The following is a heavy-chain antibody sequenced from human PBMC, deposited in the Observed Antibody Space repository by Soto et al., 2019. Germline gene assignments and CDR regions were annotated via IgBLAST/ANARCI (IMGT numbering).Heavy chain of an antibody. CDR1: GFTFSSYI. CDR2: ISSSSTTI. CDR3: ARENDYDFWSGYRDFDY. Sequence: GGSLRHSSAASGFTFSSYIRNWVRQAPGKGLEWVSYISSSSTTIYYADSVKGRFTISRDNAKNSLYLQMNSLRAEDTAVFYCARENDYDFWSGYRDFDYWGQGTLVTVSS. D-gene: IGHD3-3*01. V-gene: IGHV3-48*01. J-gene: IGHJ4*02.